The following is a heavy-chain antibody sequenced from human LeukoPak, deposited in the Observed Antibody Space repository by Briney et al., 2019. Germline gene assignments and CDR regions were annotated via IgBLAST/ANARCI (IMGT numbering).Heavy chain of an antibody. V-gene: IGHV3-21*04. CDR3: AKDASVWFGELLVYYYYYMDV. J-gene: IGHJ6*03. Sequence: PGGSLRLSCAASGFTFSSYSMNWVRQAPGKGLEWVSSISSSSSYIYYADSVKGRFTISRDNAKNTLYLQMNSLRAEDTAVYYCAKDASVWFGELLVYYYYYMDVWGKGTTVTVSS. CDR1: GFTFSSYS. D-gene: IGHD3-10*01. CDR2: ISSSSSYI.